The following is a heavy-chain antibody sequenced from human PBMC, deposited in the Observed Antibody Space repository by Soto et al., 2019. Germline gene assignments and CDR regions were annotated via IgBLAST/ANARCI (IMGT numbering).Heavy chain of an antibody. V-gene: IGHV4-59*01. D-gene: IGHD5-18*01. CDR2: IYHTAST. CDR3: ARSVNRGYSYGYGH. Sequence: QVQLQESGPGLVRPSETLSLTCSVSGGAITNYYWNWIRQTPGKGLEWIGYIYHTASTSKNPSLKRRVTLSLDTSKNQLTLNLTSVTAADKAIYYCARSVNRGYSYGYGHWGQGTLVTVST. J-gene: IGHJ4*02. CDR1: GGAITNYY.